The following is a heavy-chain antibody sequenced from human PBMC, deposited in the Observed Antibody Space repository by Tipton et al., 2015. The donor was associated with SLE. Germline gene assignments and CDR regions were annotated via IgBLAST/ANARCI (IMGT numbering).Heavy chain of an antibody. Sequence: SLRLSCAASGFTFSSYGMHWVRQAPGKGLEWVAVISYDGSNKYYADSVKGRFTISRDNSKNTLYLQMNSLRAEDTAVYYCARDQVYYGSGSYYNPFDYWGQGTLVTVSS. CDR3: ARDQVYYGSGSYYNPFDY. CDR2: ISYDGSNK. CDR1: GFTFSSYG. J-gene: IGHJ4*02. D-gene: IGHD3-10*01. V-gene: IGHV3-30*03.